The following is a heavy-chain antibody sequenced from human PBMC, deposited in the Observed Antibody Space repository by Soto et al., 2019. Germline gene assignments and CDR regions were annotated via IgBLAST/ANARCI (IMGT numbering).Heavy chain of an antibody. CDR1: GYTFTSYD. D-gene: IGHD6-19*01. CDR3: ASVEEVWDSSGWYSDAFDI. Sequence: GASVKVSCKASGYTFTSYDISWVRQAPGQGLEWMGWISAYNGNTNYAQKLQGRVTMTTDTSTSTAYMELRSLRSDDTAVYYCASVEEVWDSSGWYSDAFDIWGQGTMVTGSS. J-gene: IGHJ3*02. CDR2: ISAYNGNT. V-gene: IGHV1-18*01.